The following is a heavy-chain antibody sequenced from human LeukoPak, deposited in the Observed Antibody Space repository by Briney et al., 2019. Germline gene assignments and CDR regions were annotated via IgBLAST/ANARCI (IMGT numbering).Heavy chain of an antibody. Sequence: GASVKVSCKASGYTFTGYYMHWVRQAPGQGLEWMGWINPNSGGTNYAQNFQGRVTMTRDTSISTAYMELSRLRSDDTAVYYCARDLELLPLDYWGQGTLVTVSS. CDR1: GYTFTGYY. V-gene: IGHV1-2*02. CDR3: ARDLELLPLDY. J-gene: IGHJ4*02. CDR2: INPNSGGT. D-gene: IGHD2-15*01.